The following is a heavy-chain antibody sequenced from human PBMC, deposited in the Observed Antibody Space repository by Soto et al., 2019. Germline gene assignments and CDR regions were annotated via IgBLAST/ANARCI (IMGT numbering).Heavy chain of an antibody. CDR2: IYSGGST. CDR1: GFTVSSNY. V-gene: IGHV3-53*04. Sequence: GSLRLSCAASGFTVSSNYMSWVRQAPGKGLEWVSVIYSGGSTYYADSVKGRFTISRHNSKNTLYLQMNSLRAEDTAVYYCARGLTGDQIYYYYGMDVWGQGTTVTVSS. CDR3: ARGLTGDQIYYYYGMDV. J-gene: IGHJ6*02. D-gene: IGHD7-27*01.